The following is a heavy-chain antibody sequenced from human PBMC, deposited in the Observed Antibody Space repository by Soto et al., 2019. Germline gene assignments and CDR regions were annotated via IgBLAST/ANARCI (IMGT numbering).Heavy chain of an antibody. Sequence: GASVKVSCKASGYTFTGYYMHWVRQAPGQGLEWMGWINPNSGGTNYAQKFQGRVTMTRDTSTSTVYMELSSLRSEDTAVYYCARVGTAYCGGDCYLDYWGQGTLVTVSS. J-gene: IGHJ4*02. V-gene: IGHV1-2*02. CDR3: ARVGTAYCGGDCYLDY. D-gene: IGHD2-21*01. CDR2: INPNSGGT. CDR1: GYTFTGYY.